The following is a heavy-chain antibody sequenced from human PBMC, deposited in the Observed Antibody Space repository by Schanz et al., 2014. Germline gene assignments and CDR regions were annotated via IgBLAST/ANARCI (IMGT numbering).Heavy chain of an antibody. V-gene: IGHV3-30*02. J-gene: IGHJ3*01. CDR3: TRDRGALINHNDALDL. CDR2: IRFDGSDK. D-gene: IGHD3-16*01. Sequence: QVQLVESGGGVVQPGGSLRLSCAASGFTFSSYGMHWVRQAPGKGLEWVTFIRFDGSDKYYADSVKGRFSVSRDNSKNTLYLRMNSLRSEDTAVYYCTRDRGALINHNDALDLWGQGTMVSVSS. CDR1: GFTFSSYG.